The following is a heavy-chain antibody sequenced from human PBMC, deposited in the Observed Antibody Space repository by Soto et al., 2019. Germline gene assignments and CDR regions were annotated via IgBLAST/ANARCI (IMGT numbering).Heavy chain of an antibody. Sequence: SETLSLTCTVCGGSISSTSYYWGWIRQPPGKGLEWIGSIYYSGSTHYNPSLKSRVTISVDTSKNQFSLKLSSVTAADTAVYYCARQTWTSASSYMDAFGKETAVTISS. V-gene: IGHV4-39*01. J-gene: IGHJ6*03. CDR1: GGSISSTSYY. CDR3: ARQTWTSASSYMDA. CDR2: IYYSGST.